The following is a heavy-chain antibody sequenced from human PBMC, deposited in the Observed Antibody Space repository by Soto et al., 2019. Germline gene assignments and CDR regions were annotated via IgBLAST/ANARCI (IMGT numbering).Heavy chain of an antibody. CDR2: IRSKAYGGTT. J-gene: IGHJ3*02. V-gene: IGHV3-49*03. CDR1: GFTFGDYA. CDR3: WFSDTAMVTLDAFDI. Sequence: GGSLRLSCTASGFTFGDYAMSWFRQAPGKGLEWVGFIRSKAYGGTTEYAASVKGRFTISRDDSKSIAYLQMNSLKTEDTAVYYCWFSDTAMVTLDAFDIWGQGTMVTVSS. D-gene: IGHD5-18*01.